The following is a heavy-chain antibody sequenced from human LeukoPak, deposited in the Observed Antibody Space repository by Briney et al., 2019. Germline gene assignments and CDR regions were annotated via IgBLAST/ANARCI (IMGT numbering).Heavy chain of an antibody. Sequence: SETLSLTCAAYGGSFSGYYWSWIRQPPGKGLEWIGEINHSGSTNYNPSLKSRVTISVDPSKNQFSLKLSSVTAADTAVYYCARATYCSGDSCYSGIFDYWGQGTLVTVSS. V-gene: IGHV4-34*01. CDR3: ARATYCSGDSCYSGIFDY. CDR1: GGSFSGYY. J-gene: IGHJ4*02. D-gene: IGHD2-15*01. CDR2: INHSGST.